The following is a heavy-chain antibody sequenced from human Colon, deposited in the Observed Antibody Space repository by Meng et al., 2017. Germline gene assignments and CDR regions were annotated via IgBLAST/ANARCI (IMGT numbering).Heavy chain of an antibody. J-gene: IGHJ4*02. CDR2: IKSKTDGGTT. Sequence: GGSLRLSCAASGFTFSNAWMSWVRQAPGKGLEWVGRIKSKTDGGTTDYAAPVKGRFTISRDDSKNTLYLQMNSLRAEDTAVYYCARDFYVSGSYPGGVVDYWGQGTLVTVSS. D-gene: IGHD3-10*01. V-gene: IGHV3-15*01. CDR3: ARDFYVSGSYPGGVVDY. CDR1: GFTFSNAW.